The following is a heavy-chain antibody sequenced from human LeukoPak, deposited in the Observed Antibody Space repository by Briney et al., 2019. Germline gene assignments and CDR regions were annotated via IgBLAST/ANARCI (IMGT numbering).Heavy chain of an antibody. V-gene: IGHV3-23*01. D-gene: IGHD5-18*01. CDR3: AKGRGYSYGYPLYFDY. CDR1: GFTFSSYA. J-gene: IGHJ4*02. CDR2: ISGSGGST. Sequence: GGSPRLSCAASGFTFSSYAMSWVRQAPGKGLEWVSDISGSGGSTYYADSVKGRVTISRDNSKNTLYLQMNSLRAEDTAVYYCAKGRGYSYGYPLYFDYWGQGTLVTVSS.